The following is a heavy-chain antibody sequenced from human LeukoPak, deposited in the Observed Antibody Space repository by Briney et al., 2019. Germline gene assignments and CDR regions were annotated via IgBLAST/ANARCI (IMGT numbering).Heavy chain of an antibody. CDR3: TTGDYEYAFDI. V-gene: IGHV3-15*01. CDR1: GISFSDAW. CDR2: IKTKTDGGTT. Sequence: GGSLRLSCAASGISFSDAWMSWVRQAPGKGLECVGRIKTKTDGGTTDYAEAVKGRFTISRDDSKNQLYLQMNSLRTEDTAVYYCTTGDYEYAFDIWGRGTMVTVSS. D-gene: IGHD4-17*01. J-gene: IGHJ3*02.